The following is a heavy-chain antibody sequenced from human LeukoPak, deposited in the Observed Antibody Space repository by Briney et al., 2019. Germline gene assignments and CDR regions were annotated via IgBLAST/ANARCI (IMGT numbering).Heavy chain of an antibody. Sequence: SVKVSCKASGGTFSSYAISWVRQAPGQGLEWMGRIIPIFGIANYAQKFQGRVTITADKSTSTAYMELSSLRSEDTAVYYCARVQGQQLVPGAFDIWGQGTMVTVSS. CDR2: IIPIFGIA. CDR1: GGTFSSYA. CDR3: ARVQGQQLVPGAFDI. D-gene: IGHD6-13*01. J-gene: IGHJ3*02. V-gene: IGHV1-69*04.